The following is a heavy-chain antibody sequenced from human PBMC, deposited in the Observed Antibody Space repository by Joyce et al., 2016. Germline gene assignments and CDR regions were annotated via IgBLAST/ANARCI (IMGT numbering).Heavy chain of an antibody. J-gene: IGHJ4*02. CDR1: GFRFNWHG. CDR3: ARDQRDTWSCDY. V-gene: IGHV3-30*03. CDR2: ISDNAKRR. Sequence: QVQLVESGGGAVQPGKSLRLSCEASGFRFNWHGIHWVRQAPGKGLEGVAVISDNAKRRKYADSVKGRFTISRDDAKNTVNLHMNSLRPDDTAIYYWARDQRDTWSCDYWGQGTLVTVSS.